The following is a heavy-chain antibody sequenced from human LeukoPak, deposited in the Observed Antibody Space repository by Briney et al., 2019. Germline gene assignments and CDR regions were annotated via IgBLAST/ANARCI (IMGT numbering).Heavy chain of an antibody. CDR2: INHSVST. CDR3: TRFVYDILNGLSGYYFDY. D-gene: IGHD3-9*01. CDR1: GGSFSGYY. J-gene: IGHJ4*02. V-gene: IGHV4-34*01. Sequence: KPSETLSLTCAVYGGSFSGYYWSWIRQPPGKGLEWIGDINHSVSTNYNPSLKSRVTISVDTSKTQFSLQLSSVSDADTAVYYCTRFVYDILNGLSGYYFDYWGQGTLVTASS.